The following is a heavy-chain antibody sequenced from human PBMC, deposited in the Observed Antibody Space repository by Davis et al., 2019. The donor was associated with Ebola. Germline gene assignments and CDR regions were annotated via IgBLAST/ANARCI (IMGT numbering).Heavy chain of an antibody. CDR3: ARGEYGSGSYYKPPNFGY. Sequence: HTGGSLRLSCVGSGFTFSSYWMYWVRQAPGKGLVWVSRIKSDGSSISYADSVKGRFTISRDNAKNTLYLQMNSLRAEDTAVYYCARGEYGSGSYYKPPNFGYWGQGTLVTVSS. CDR1: GFTFSSYW. CDR2: IKSDGSSI. D-gene: IGHD3-10*01. V-gene: IGHV3-74*01. J-gene: IGHJ4*02.